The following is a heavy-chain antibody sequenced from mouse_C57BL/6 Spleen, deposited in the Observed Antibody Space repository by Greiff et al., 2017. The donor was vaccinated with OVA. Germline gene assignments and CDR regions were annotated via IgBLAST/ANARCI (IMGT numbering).Heavy chain of an antibody. CDR2: ISDGGSYT. V-gene: IGHV5-4*01. D-gene: IGHD2-3*01. CDR3: ARDGDLCLDY. J-gene: IGHJ2*01. CDR1: GFTFSSYA. Sequence: EVQLVESGGGLVKPGGSLKLSCAASGFTFSSYAMSWVRQTPEKRLEWVATISDGGSYTYYPDNVKGRFTISRDNAKNNLYLQMSHLKSEDTAMYYCARDGDLCLDYWGQGTTLTVSS.